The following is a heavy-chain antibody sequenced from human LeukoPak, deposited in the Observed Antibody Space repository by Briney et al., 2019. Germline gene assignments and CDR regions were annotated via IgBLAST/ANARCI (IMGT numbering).Heavy chain of an antibody. CDR1: GFTFSSYW. D-gene: IGHD1-14*01. CDR2: IHEDGSDK. Sequence: GRSLRLSCVVSGFTFSSYWMNWVRQAPGKWLEWVANIHEDGSDKYYVDYVKGRFTTSRDNAKNSLYLQMNSLRAEDTALYYCARTLRLGTPRAFDIWGRGTVVTVSS. J-gene: IGHJ3*02. V-gene: IGHV3-7*05. CDR3: ARTLRLGTPRAFDI.